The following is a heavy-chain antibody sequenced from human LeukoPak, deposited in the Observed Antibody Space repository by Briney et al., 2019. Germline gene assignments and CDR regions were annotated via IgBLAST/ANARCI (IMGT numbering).Heavy chain of an antibody. CDR3: ARDMDLSSSTMGY. J-gene: IGHJ4*02. CDR1: GGTFSSYA. D-gene: IGHD2-2*01. CDR2: IIPIFGTA. V-gene: IGHV1-69*05. Sequence: ASVKVSCKASGGTFSSYAISWVRQAPGQGLEWMGRIIPIFGTANYAQKFQGRVTITTDESTSTAYVELSSLRSEDTAVYYCARDMDLSSSTMGYWGQGTLVTVSS.